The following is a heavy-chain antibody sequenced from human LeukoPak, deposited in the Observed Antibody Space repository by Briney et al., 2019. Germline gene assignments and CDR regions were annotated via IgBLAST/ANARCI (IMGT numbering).Heavy chain of an antibody. CDR2: VYYSGST. D-gene: IGHD3-10*01. V-gene: IGHV4-39*01. CDR1: RGSIIISISC. J-gene: IGHJ5*01. Sequence: PPGGLSVTPVHSRGSIIISISCGGSARHPPGGGLGWIGSVYYSGSTYYDESLKSRVTISIDTSKNQFSLQLGSLTAADTAVYYCVRHQWYDGTGGYSVFDSWGQGTLVTVSS. CDR3: VRHQWYDGTGGYSVFDS.